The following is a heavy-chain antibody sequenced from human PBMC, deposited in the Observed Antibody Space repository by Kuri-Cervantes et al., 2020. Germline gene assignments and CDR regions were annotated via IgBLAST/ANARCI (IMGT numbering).Heavy chain of an antibody. Sequence: GESLKISCAASGFTFSSYAMHWVRQAPGKGLGWVAVISYDGSNKYYADSVKGRFTISRDNSKNTLYLQMNSLRAEDTAVYYCAKEQWPGDWNDAGRGGADYWGQGTLVTVSS. D-gene: IGHD1-1*01. CDR3: AKEQWPGDWNDAGRGGADY. V-gene: IGHV3-30-3*01. CDR1: GFTFSSYA. J-gene: IGHJ4*02. CDR2: ISYDGSNK.